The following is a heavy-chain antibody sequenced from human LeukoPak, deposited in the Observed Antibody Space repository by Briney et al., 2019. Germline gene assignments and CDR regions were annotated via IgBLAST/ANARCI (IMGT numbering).Heavy chain of an antibody. D-gene: IGHD3-10*01. CDR3: AKTMVRGVTVY. Sequence: GGSLRLSCAASGFTFSSYAMSWVRQAPGKGLEWVSAISGSGGSTYYADSVKGRFTISRDNSRNTLYLQMNSLRAEDTAVYYCAKTMVRGVTVYWGQGTLVTVSS. V-gene: IGHV3-23*01. CDR2: ISGSGGST. J-gene: IGHJ4*02. CDR1: GFTFSSYA.